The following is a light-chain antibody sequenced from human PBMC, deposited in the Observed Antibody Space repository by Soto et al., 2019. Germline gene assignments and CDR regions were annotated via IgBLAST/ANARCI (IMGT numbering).Light chain of an antibody. V-gene: IGLV2-14*01. CDR1: SSDVGGYNY. J-gene: IGLJ3*02. Sequence: QSALTQPASVSGSPGQSSTISCTGTSSDVGGYNYVSWYQQHPGKAPKLMIYDVSNRPSGVSNRFSGSKSGNTASLTISGLQAEDEADYYCSAYTSSSTRARVFGGGTQLTVL. CDR2: DVS. CDR3: SAYTSSSTRARV.